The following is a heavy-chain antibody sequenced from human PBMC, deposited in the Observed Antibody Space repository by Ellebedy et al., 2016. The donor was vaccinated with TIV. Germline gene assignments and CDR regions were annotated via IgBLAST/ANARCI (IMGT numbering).Heavy chain of an antibody. D-gene: IGHD1-1*01. Sequence: GESLKISCAASGFSVNSYSMNWVRQAPGKGLEWVSYISSRSSTIYYTDSVKGRFTISRDNGKNSLFLQMNSLRDEDTAMYFCTLNWKDSPVGGLDVWGQGTTVTVSS. V-gene: IGHV3-48*02. CDR1: GFSVNSYS. CDR2: ISSRSSTI. CDR3: TLNWKDSPVGGLDV. J-gene: IGHJ6*02.